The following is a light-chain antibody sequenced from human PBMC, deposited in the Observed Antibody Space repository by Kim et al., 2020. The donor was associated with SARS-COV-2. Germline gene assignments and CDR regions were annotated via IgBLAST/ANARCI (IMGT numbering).Light chain of an antibody. CDR1: NRDVGGYNF. CDR3: SSYRSGNSVL. J-gene: IGLJ1*01. CDR2: DVT. Sequence: QSALTQPASVSGSPGQSITISCTGTNRDVGGYNFVSWYQQHPGKAPKLIIYDVTHRPSGASNRFSGSKSGNTASLTISGLQPEDEALYYCSSYRSGNSVLFGRGTKVTVL. V-gene: IGLV2-14*01.